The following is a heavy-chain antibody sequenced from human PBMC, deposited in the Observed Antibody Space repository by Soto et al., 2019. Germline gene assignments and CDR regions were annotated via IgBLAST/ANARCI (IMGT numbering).Heavy chain of an antibody. CDR1: GYSFTSYW. CDR3: ARHRPLRFLEWFDAFDI. D-gene: IGHD3-3*01. Sequence: SLKISCRVSGYSFTSYWIGWVRQMPGKGLEWVAIIYPGDSATKYSPSFQGQVTISADKSISTAYLQWSSPKASDTAMYYCARHRPLRFLEWFDAFDIWGQGTMVTVSS. V-gene: IGHV5-51*01. J-gene: IGHJ3*02. CDR2: IYPGDSAT.